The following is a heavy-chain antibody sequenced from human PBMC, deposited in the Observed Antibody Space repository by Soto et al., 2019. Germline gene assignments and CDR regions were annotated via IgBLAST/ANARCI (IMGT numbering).Heavy chain of an antibody. D-gene: IGHD1-1*01. Sequence: EVHLVESGGGLVQPGGSLRLSCAASGFTSSTYSMNWVRQAPGKGLEWVSYISSSSSTKYYADSVKGRFTISRDNAKNALYLQINSLRDEDTAVYYCARDPSNWNLYWYFDLWGRGTLVTVSS. V-gene: IGHV3-48*02. CDR2: ISSSSSTK. CDR1: GFTSSTYS. J-gene: IGHJ2*01. CDR3: ARDPSNWNLYWYFDL.